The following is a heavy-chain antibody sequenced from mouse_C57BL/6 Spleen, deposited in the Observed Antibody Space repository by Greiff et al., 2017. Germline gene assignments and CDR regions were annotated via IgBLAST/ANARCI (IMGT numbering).Heavy chain of an antibody. CDR3: ASYYSNYEGFYYYAMDY. CDR1: GFNIKDYY. J-gene: IGHJ4*01. Sequence: VHVKQSGAELVKPGASVKLSCTASGFNIKDYYMHWVKQRTEQGLEWIGRIDPEDGETKYAPKFQGKATITADTSSNTAYLQLSSLTSEDTAVYYCASYYSNYEGFYYYAMDYWGQGTSVTVSS. CDR2: IDPEDGET. D-gene: IGHD2-5*01. V-gene: IGHV14-2*01.